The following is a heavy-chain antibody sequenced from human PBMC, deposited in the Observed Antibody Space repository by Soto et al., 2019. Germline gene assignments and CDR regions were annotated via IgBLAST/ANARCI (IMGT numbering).Heavy chain of an antibody. CDR1: GASISSSSFS. Sequence: QLQLQESGPGLVKPSETLSLTCTVSGASISSSSFSWGWIRHPPGKGLEWIAAIAPSRNTYYNPSLQSRVTISVDTSKNHFSLGLSAVTAADTAVYYCATYSEDGHTYDYWGQGTLVTVSS. V-gene: IGHV4-39*02. CDR3: ATYSEDGHTYDY. CDR2: IAPSRNT. D-gene: IGHD3-16*01. J-gene: IGHJ4*02.